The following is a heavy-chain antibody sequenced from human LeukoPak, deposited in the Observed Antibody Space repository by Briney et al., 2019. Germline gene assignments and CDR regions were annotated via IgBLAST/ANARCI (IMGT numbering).Heavy chain of an antibody. J-gene: IGHJ3*02. V-gene: IGHV3-7*01. CDR2: ILQDGSER. CDR3: ARVSSGHYNAFDI. Sequence: PGGSLRISCATSGFTFSIYWMSWVRQAPGKGLEWVADILQDGSERYYVDSVKGRFIISRDNSKSSLYLQMNSLRAEDTAVYYWARVSSGHYNAFDIWGQGTMVSVSS. CDR1: GFTFSIYW. D-gene: IGHD3-22*01.